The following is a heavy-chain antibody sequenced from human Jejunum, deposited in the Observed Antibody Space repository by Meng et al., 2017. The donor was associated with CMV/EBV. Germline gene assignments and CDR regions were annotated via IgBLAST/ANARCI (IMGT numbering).Heavy chain of an antibody. CDR1: GFTFSNSG. V-gene: IGHV3-23*01. Sequence: CAASGFTFSNSGMSWVRQAPGQGLEWVSGISSNGDTTYYVDSVKGRFTVSRDNSKNTLYLQMNSLSVDDTAVYYCAKANSGWSNHFDYWGQGILVTVSS. D-gene: IGHD6-19*01. CDR2: ISSNGDTT. CDR3: AKANSGWSNHFDY. J-gene: IGHJ4*02.